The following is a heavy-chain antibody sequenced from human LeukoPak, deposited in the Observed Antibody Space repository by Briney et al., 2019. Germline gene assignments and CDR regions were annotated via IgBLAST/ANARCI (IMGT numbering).Heavy chain of an antibody. CDR1: GRSISSSSYY. J-gene: IGHJ2*01. D-gene: IGHD2-15*01. Sequence: SETLSLTCTVWGRSISSSSYYWGWSRQPPGRGLKRVGSMYYSGSTYYKPSLKIRVTISVDTSKNQFSLKLSSVTAADTAVYYCARQDIVVVVAENWYFDLWGRGTLVTVSS. V-gene: IGHV4-39*01. CDR2: MYYSGST. CDR3: ARQDIVVVVAENWYFDL.